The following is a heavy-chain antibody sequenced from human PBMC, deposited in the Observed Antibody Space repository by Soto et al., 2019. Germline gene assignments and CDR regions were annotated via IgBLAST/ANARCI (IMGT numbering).Heavy chain of an antibody. CDR3: AKDSLNYYGSGSYDY. CDR2: ISGSGGST. V-gene: IGHV3-23*01. CDR1: GFTFSSYA. D-gene: IGHD3-10*01. J-gene: IGHJ4*02. Sequence: VGSLRLSCAGSGFTFSSYAMSWVRQAPGKGLEWVSAISGSGGSTYYADSVKGRFTISRDNSKNTLYLQMNSLRAEDTAVYYCAKDSLNYYGSGSYDYWGQGTLVTVSS.